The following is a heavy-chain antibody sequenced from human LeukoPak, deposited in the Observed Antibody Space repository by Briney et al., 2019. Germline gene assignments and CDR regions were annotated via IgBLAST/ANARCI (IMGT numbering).Heavy chain of an antibody. CDR1: GGSISSGGYS. J-gene: IGHJ5*02. Sequence: SETLSLTCAVSGGSISSGGYSWSWIRQPPGKGLEWIGYIYHSGSTYYNPSLKSRVTISVDRSKNQFSLKLSSVTAADTAVYYCARVVYYDSSGYYQSWFDPWGRGTLVTVSS. V-gene: IGHV4-30-2*01. CDR3: ARVVYYDSSGYYQSWFDP. CDR2: IYHSGST. D-gene: IGHD3-22*01.